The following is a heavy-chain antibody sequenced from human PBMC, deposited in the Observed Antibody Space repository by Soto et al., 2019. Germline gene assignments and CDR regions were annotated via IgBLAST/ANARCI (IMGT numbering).Heavy chain of an antibody. CDR2: IYYSGST. V-gene: IGHV4-61*01. J-gene: IGHJ6*02. D-gene: IGHD6-13*01. CDR3: AREGGSSSWYGRRVYYYGMDD. Sequence: PSETLSLTCTVSGGSVSSVSYYWSWIRQPPGKGLEWIGYIYYSGSTNYNPSLKSRVTISVDTSKNQFSLKLSSVTAADTAVYYCAREGGSSSWYGRRVYYYGMDDWGQGTTVTVSS. CDR1: GGSVSSVSYY.